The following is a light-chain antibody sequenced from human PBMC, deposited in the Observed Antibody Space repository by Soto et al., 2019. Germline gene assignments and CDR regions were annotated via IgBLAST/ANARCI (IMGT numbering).Light chain of an antibody. J-gene: IGKJ5*01. V-gene: IGKV3-15*01. CDR2: DVS. Sequence: EIVLTQSPGTLSLSPGERATLSCRSSQSVSSSYLAWYQKKPGQDPRLLIYDVSTRATGVPARFSGSGSGTEFNLTISRPQSEDFAVYYCQQYNNWPPTFGQGTRVEIK. CDR1: QSVSSSY. CDR3: QQYNNWPPT.